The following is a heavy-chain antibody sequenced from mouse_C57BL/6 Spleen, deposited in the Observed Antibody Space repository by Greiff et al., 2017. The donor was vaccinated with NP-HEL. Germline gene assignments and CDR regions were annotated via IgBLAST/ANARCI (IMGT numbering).Heavy chain of an antibody. CDR2: IYPGDGDT. J-gene: IGHJ3*01. CDR1: GYAFSSSW. V-gene: IGHV1-82*01. Sequence: VQLVESGPELVKPGASVKISCKASGYAFSSSWMNWVKQRPGKGLEWIGRIYPGDGDTNYNGKFKGKATLTADKSSSTAYMQLSSLTSEDSAVYFCARAGVMVTSFAYWGQGTLVTVSA. CDR3: ARAGVMVTSFAY. D-gene: IGHD2-2*01.